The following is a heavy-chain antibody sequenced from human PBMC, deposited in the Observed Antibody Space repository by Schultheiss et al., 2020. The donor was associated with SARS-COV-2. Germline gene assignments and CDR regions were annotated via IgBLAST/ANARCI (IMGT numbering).Heavy chain of an antibody. V-gene: IGHV3-21*04. CDR1: GFTFDDYA. CDR2: ISSSSSYI. CDR3: ARDSYYYYGMDV. Sequence: GGSLRLSCAASGFTFDDYAMHWVRQAPGKGLEWVSSISSSSSYIYYADSVKGRFTISRDNAKNSLYLQMNSLRAEDTAVYYCARDSYYYYGMDVWGQGTTVTVSS. J-gene: IGHJ6*02.